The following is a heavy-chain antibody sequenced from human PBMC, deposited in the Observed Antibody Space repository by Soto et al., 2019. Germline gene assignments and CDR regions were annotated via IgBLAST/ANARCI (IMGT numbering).Heavy chain of an antibody. CDR3: AREGNLGRWIQPLDS. J-gene: IGHJ4*02. CDR2: IHYNGNT. CDR1: GDSISSYY. Sequence: SETLSLTCTVSGDSISSYYWSWIRQPPGKGLEWIGNIHYNGNTKYSPSLKSRVTMSVDTSKNHFSLKLISVTTADTAVYFCAREGNLGRWIQPLDSWGQGTLVTVSS. D-gene: IGHD2-2*03. V-gene: IGHV4-59*01.